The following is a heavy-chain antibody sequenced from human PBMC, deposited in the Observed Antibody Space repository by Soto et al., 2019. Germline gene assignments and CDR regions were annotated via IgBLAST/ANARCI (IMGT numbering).Heavy chain of an antibody. Sequence: ASVKVSCKASGYTFTSYDINWVRQATGQGHEWMGWMNPNSGNTVYAQKFQGRVTMTSNTSISTAYMELISLRSEDTAVYYCARGLSGGSSSWYGRGNYWGQGTLVTVSS. V-gene: IGHV1-8*01. CDR1: GYTFTSYD. CDR3: ARGLSGGSSSWYGRGNY. CDR2: MNPNSGNT. J-gene: IGHJ4*02. D-gene: IGHD6-13*01.